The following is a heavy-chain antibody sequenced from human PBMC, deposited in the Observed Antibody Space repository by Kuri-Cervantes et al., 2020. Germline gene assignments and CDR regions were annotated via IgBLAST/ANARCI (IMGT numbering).Heavy chain of an antibody. CDR3: AKDKGSGSYNYYYGMDV. Sequence: GGSLRLSCAASGFTFSSYGMHWVRQAPGKGLEWVSYISSSSSSTIYYAGSVKGRFTISRDNAKNSLYLQMNSLRAEDTALYYCAKDKGSGSYNYYYGMDVWGQGTTVTVSS. D-gene: IGHD3-10*01. V-gene: IGHV3-48*01. CDR1: GFTFSSYG. CDR2: ISSSSSSTI. J-gene: IGHJ6*02.